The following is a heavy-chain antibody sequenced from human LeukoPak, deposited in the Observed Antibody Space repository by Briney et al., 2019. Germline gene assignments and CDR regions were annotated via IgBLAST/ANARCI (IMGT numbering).Heavy chain of an antibody. CDR2: IYYSGST. J-gene: IGHJ4*02. V-gene: IGHV4-59*01. CDR3: ARDPAPYDSSGY. CDR1: GGSISSYY. Sequence: SETLSLTCTVSGGSISSYYWSWIRQPPGKGLEWIGYIYYSGSTNYNPSLKSRVTISVDTSKNQFSLKLSSVTAADTAVYYCARDPAPYDSSGYWGQGTLVTVSS. D-gene: IGHD3-22*01.